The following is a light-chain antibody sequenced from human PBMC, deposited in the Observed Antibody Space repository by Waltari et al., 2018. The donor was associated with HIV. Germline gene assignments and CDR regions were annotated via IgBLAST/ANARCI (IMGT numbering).Light chain of an antibody. CDR3: QSGHNSDSI. Sequence: SYELTQAPSVSVSPGQTAKITCSGDVLSKHYVYWYQQKPGQAPLMMIFKDSERPSEIPARFSASSSGSTSILTISGVQAEDEADYYCQSGHNSDSIFGGGTKLTVL. V-gene: IGLV3-25*03. CDR1: VLSKHY. CDR2: KDS. J-gene: IGLJ2*01.